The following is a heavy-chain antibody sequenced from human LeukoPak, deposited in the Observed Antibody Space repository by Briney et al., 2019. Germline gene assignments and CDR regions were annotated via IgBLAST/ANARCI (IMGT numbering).Heavy chain of an antibody. Sequence: SETLSLTCTVSGGSISIGDYYWSWIRQPPGKGLEWIGYIYYSGSTYYNPSLKSRVTISVDTSKNQFSLKLSSVTAADTAVYYCARDGMVGNDYWGQGTLVTVSS. J-gene: IGHJ4*02. CDR3: ARDGMVGNDY. CDR1: GGSISIGDYY. V-gene: IGHV4-30-4*01. D-gene: IGHD6-19*01. CDR2: IYYSGST.